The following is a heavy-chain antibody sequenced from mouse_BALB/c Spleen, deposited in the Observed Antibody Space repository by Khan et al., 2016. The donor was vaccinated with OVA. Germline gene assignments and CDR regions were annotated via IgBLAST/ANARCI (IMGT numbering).Heavy chain of an antibody. CDR2: INPSNNYT. CDR1: GYTFTSYT. J-gene: IGHJ3*01. CDR3: VREGAYYRSDGWFAY. V-gene: IGHV1-4*01. D-gene: IGHD2-14*01. Sequence: VQLQQSGAELARPGASVKMSCKASGYTFTSYTMHWVRQRPGQTLEWIGHINPSNNYTNYNQKFKDKATLIVDKSSSTAYMQLSRLTSEDAEVYYCVREGAYYRSDGWFAYWGQGTLVTVSA.